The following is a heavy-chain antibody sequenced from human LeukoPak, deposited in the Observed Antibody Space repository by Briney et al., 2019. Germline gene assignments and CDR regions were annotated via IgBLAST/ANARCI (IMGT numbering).Heavy chain of an antibody. V-gene: IGHV3-30-3*01. CDR3: ARRDSSGWLY. Sequence: GRSLRLSCAASGFTFSSYAMHWVRQAPGKGLEWVAVISYDGSNKYYADSVKGRFTISRDNSKNTLYLQMNSLRAEDTAVYYCARRDSSGWLYWGQGTLSPSPQ. CDR2: ISYDGSNK. CDR1: GFTFSSYA. D-gene: IGHD6-19*01. J-gene: IGHJ4*02.